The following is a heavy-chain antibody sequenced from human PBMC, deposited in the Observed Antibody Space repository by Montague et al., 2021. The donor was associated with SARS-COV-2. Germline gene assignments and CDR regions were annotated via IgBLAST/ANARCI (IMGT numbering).Heavy chain of an antibody. CDR2: INSDGSYT. CDR1: GFTFNSYW. V-gene: IGHV3-74*01. CDR3: TRGGPLSYYYYGMDV. Sequence: SLRLSCAASGFTFNSYWMHWVRQAPGKGLVWVSRINSDGSYTTYSDSVKGLFTTSRDNAKNTLYLQMNSLRAEDTAVYYCTRGGPLSYYYYGMDVWGQGTTVTVSS. D-gene: IGHD1-14*01. J-gene: IGHJ6*02.